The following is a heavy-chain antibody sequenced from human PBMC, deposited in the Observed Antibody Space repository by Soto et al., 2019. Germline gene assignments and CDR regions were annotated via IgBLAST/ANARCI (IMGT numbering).Heavy chain of an antibody. CDR1: GGPFSGYY. V-gene: IGHV4-34*01. D-gene: IGHD3-16*02. J-gene: IGHJ3*02. Sequence: SETLSLTCAVYGGPFSGYYWSWIRQPPGKGLEWIGEINHSGSTNYNPSLKSRVTISVDTSKNQFSLKLSSVTAADTVVFYCARGRWGELSPNDAFDIWGQGTMVTVSS. CDR3: ARGRWGELSPNDAFDI. CDR2: INHSGST.